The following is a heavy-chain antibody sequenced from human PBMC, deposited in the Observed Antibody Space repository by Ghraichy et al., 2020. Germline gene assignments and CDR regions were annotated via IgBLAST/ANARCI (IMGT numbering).Heavy chain of an antibody. D-gene: IGHD6-19*01. CDR3: ATPARQWLDYYYFDY. J-gene: IGHJ4*02. CDR2: ISGSGETT. CDR1: GFTFNTHG. V-gene: IGHV3-23*01. Sequence: GGSLRLSCAASGFTFNTHGMNWVRQAPGKGLEWVSAISGSGETTYYADSVGGSFTISRDNSTNMVYIQMTTLRVGDTAVYYCATPARQWLDYYYFDYWGQGALVTVSS.